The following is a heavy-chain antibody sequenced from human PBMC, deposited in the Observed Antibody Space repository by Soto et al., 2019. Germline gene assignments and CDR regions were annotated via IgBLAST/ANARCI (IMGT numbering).Heavy chain of an antibody. CDR1: GFIVSTYY. J-gene: IGHJ4*02. CDR3: ARVDSSSSGGLDY. V-gene: IGHV3-53*01. CDR2: INAGGTT. Sequence: LRLSCAASGFIVSTYYMSWVRQAPGKGLEWVSVINAGGTTYYADSVKGRFSISRDNSKNTLYLQMNTLRAEDTAVYYCARVDSSSSGGLDYWGQGTLVTVSS. D-gene: IGHD6-6*01.